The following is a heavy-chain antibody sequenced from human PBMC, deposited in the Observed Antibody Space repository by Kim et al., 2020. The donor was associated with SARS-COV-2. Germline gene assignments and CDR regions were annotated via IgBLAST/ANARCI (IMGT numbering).Heavy chain of an antibody. CDR1: GFSFSSSA. CDR2: ISASGGST. Sequence: GGSLRLSCTASGFSFSSSAMSWVRQAPGKGLEWVSVISASGGSTYDSVKGRFTISRDNSRSTLYLQMNRLRAEDTAVYYCAKQNRLAGSFDYWGQGTLVTVSS. J-gene: IGHJ4*02. V-gene: IGHV3-23*01. CDR3: AKQNRLAGSFDY.